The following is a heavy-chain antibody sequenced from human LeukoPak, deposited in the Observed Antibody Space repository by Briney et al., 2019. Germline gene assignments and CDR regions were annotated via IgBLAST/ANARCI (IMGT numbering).Heavy chain of an antibody. J-gene: IGHJ4*02. CDR1: SGSISSGNW. D-gene: IGHD4-17*01. CDR3: ASKSTDHGELRFDY. CDR2: IYHSGST. Sequence: SETLSLTCAVSSGSISSGNWWSWVRQPPGKGLEWIGEIYHSGSTNYNPSLKSRVTISVDTSKNQFSLKVSSVTAADTGVYYCASKSTDHGELRFDYWGQGTLVTVSS. V-gene: IGHV4-4*02.